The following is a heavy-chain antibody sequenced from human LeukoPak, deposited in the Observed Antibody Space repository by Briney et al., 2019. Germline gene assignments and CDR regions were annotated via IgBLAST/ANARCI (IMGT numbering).Heavy chain of an antibody. CDR1: GGSFSGYY. Sequence: PSETLSLTCAVYGGSFSGYYWSWIPQPPGKGLEWIGEINHSGSTNYNPSLKSRVTISVDTSKNQFSLKLSSVTAADTAVYYCARGERDTAISYWGQGTLVTVSS. J-gene: IGHJ4*02. CDR3: ARGERDTAISY. CDR2: INHSGST. V-gene: IGHV4-34*01. D-gene: IGHD5-18*01.